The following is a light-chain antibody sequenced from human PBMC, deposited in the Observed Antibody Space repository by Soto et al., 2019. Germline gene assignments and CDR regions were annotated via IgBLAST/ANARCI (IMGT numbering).Light chain of an antibody. V-gene: IGLV2-8*01. CDR2: EVS. J-gene: IGLJ2*01. Sequence: SALTQPPSASGSPGQSVTISCAGTSSDVGGYNYVSWYQQHPGKAPNLMIYEVSKRPSGVPDRFSGSKSGNTASLTVSGLQAEDAADYDCSSYAGSNNVVCGGGTKLTVL. CDR3: SSYAGSNNVV. CDR1: SSDVGGYNY.